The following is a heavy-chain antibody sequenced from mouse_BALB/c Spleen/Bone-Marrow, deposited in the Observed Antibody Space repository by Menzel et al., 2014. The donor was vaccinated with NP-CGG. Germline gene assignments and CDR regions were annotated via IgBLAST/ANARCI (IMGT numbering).Heavy chain of an antibody. J-gene: IGHJ3*01. V-gene: IGHV1-80*01. Sequence: QVQLQQSGAELVRPGSSVKISCKASGYAFSCYWMNWVRRRPGQGLEWIGQIYPGDGDTNYNGKFKGKATLTADRSSSTAYMQLSSLTSEDSAVYFCARTPWFAYWGQGTLVTVSA. CDR1: GYAFSCYW. CDR3: ARTPWFAY. CDR2: IYPGDGDT.